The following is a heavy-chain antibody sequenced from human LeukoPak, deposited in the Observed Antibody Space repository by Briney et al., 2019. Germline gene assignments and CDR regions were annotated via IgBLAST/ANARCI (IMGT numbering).Heavy chain of an antibody. Sequence: SEALSLTCTVSGGSISSGSYYWSWLRQPAGRGLEWIGRIYTSGSTNYNPSLKSRVTISVDTSKNQFSLKLSSVTAADTAVYYCARVGFLGPYYMDVWGKGTTVTVSS. CDR3: ARVGFLGPYYMDV. V-gene: IGHV4-61*02. CDR1: GGSISSGSYY. D-gene: IGHD3-16*01. CDR2: IYTSGST. J-gene: IGHJ6*03.